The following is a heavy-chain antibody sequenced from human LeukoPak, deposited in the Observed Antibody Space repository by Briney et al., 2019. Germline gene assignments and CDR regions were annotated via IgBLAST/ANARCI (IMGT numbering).Heavy chain of an antibody. D-gene: IGHD2-2*01. CDR3: EKLPRIPLYCSSTSCYLRRYNWFDP. CDR1: GFTVSSNH. Sequence: GGSLRLSCAASGFTVSSNHMSWVRQAPGKVLEWVSAISGSGGSTYYADSGKGRFTISRDNAKNTLYLQMNSRRDEDPAVYYCEKLPRIPLYCSSTSCYLRRYNWFDPWGQGTLVTVSS. J-gene: IGHJ5*02. CDR2: ISGSGGST. V-gene: IGHV3-23*01.